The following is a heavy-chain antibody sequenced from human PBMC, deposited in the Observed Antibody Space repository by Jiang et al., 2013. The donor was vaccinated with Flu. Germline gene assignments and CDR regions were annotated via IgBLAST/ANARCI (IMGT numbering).Heavy chain of an antibody. D-gene: IGHD2-15*01. J-gene: IGHJ4*02. CDR2: IYSGGST. V-gene: IGHV3-66*02. CDR1: GFTVSSNY. CDR3: ARESPGYCSGGSCYSRGDY. Sequence: QLVESGGGLVQPGSSLRLSCAASGFTVSSNYMTWVRQAPGKGLEWVSVIYSGGSTYYADSVKGRFTISRDTSKNTLYLQMNSLRAEDTAVYYCARESPGYCSGGSCYSRGDYWGQGTLVTVSS.